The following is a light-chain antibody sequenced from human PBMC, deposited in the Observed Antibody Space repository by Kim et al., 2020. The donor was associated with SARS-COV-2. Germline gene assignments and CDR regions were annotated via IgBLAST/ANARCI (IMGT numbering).Light chain of an antibody. CDR2: LNSGGSH. V-gene: IGLV4-69*01. J-gene: IGLJ2*01. Sequence: ASVKLTCPPSSGHSSYAIAWYQQQPEKGPRYLMKLNSGGSHSKGDGIPDRFSGSSSGAERYLTISSLQSEDEADYYCQTWGTGIRVFGGGTQLTVL. CDR3: QTWGTGIRV. CDR1: SGHSSYA.